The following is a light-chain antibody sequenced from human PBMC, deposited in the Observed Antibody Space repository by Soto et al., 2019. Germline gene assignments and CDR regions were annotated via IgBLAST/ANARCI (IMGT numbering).Light chain of an antibody. Sequence: QAVVTQEPSLTVSPGGTVTLTCASSTGAVTSGHYPFWFQQRPGQALRTLIYETSNKHSSTPARFSGSLLWGKAALTLSGAQPEDEADYYCLLAYTGVRVFGGGTKLTVL. CDR1: TGAVTSGHY. J-gene: IGLJ3*02. V-gene: IGLV7-46*01. CDR2: ETS. CDR3: LLAYTGVRV.